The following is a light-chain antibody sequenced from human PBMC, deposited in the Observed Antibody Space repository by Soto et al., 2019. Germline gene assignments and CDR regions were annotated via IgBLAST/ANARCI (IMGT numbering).Light chain of an antibody. CDR1: QSVSSSY. J-gene: IGKJ1*01. Sequence: IVLTQPPATLSLSQGERATLSCRASQSVSSSYLAWYQQKPGQAPRLLIYGASTRATGIPARFSGSGSGTEFTLTISSLQSEDFAVYYCQQYNNWPPAWTFGQGTKVDIK. CDR3: QQYNNWPPAWT. CDR2: GAS. V-gene: IGKV3-15*01.